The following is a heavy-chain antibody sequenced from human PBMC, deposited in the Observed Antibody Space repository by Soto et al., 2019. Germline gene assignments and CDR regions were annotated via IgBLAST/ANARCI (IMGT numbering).Heavy chain of an antibody. CDR1: GASICGYD. J-gene: IGHJ5*02. Sequence: PSETLSLTCTFSGASICGYDLSWIRKSAGKGLEWIGRIYATGTTDYNPSLKSRVMMSVDTSKKQFSLKLRSVTAADTAVYYCVRDGTKTLRDWFDPWGQG. CDR2: IYATGTT. D-gene: IGHD1-1*01. V-gene: IGHV4-4*07. CDR3: VRDGTKTLRDWFDP.